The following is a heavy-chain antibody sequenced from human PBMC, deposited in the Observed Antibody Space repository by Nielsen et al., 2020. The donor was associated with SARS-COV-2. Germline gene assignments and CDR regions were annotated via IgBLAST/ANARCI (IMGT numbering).Heavy chain of an antibody. CDR2: IYYSGSA. V-gene: IGHV4-31*03. CDR1: GGSISNVGYC. CDR3: ARVDYGDYGAGMWFDS. Sequence: SETLSLTCTVSGGSISNVGYCWSWIRQHPGKGLEWIGYIYYSGSAQYNPSLESRVSMSVDTSNNYFSLSLTSVTAADTAVYYCARVDYGDYGAGMWFDSWGQGILVTVSS. J-gene: IGHJ5*01. D-gene: IGHD4-17*01.